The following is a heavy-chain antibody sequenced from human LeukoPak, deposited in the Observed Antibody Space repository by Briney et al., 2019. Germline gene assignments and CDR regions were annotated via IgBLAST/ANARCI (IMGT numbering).Heavy chain of an antibody. J-gene: IGHJ6*03. V-gene: IGHV4-59*01. CDR2: IYYSGST. CDR3: AREEWRLGAGGYYYYMDV. D-gene: IGHD3-3*01. CDR1: GGSISSYY. Sequence: SETLSLTCTVSGGSISSYYWSWIRQPPGKGLEWIGYIYYSGSTNYNPSLKSRVTISVDTSKNQFSLKLSSVTAADTAVYYCAREEWRLGAGGYYYYMDVWGKGTTVTVSS.